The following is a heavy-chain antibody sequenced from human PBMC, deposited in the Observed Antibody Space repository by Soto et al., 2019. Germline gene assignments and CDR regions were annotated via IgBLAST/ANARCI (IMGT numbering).Heavy chain of an antibody. CDR2: ISAYNGNT. D-gene: IGHD3-10*01. J-gene: IGHJ4*02. Sequence: APVKVSRKASGYTFTSYAISWVRQAPGQGLEWMGWISAYNGNTNYAQKLQGRVTMTTDTSTTTAYMELRSLRSDDTAVYYCAREEYYDGSGAFFDFWGQGTLVTVSS. V-gene: IGHV1-18*01. CDR1: GYTFTSYA. CDR3: AREEYYDGSGAFFDF.